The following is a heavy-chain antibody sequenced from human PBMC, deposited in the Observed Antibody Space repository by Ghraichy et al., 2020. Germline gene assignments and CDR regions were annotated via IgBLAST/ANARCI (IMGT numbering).Heavy chain of an antibody. Sequence: SQTLSLTCAVSGGSISSGGYSWSWIRQPPGKGLEWIGYIYHSESTYYNPSLKSRVTISVDRSKNQFSLKLNSVTAADTAVYYCARGLNWSDAFDIWGPGTMVTVSS. CDR3: ARGLNWSDAFDI. V-gene: IGHV4-30-2*01. D-gene: IGHD1-20*01. J-gene: IGHJ3*02. CDR2: IYHSEST. CDR1: GGSISSGGYS.